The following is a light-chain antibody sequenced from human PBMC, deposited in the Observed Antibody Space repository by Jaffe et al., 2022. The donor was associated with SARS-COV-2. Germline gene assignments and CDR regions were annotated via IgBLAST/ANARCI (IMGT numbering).Light chain of an antibody. CDR1: SGSVSSTYY. V-gene: IGLV8-61*01. CDR2: STS. J-gene: IGLJ3*02. Sequence: QTVVTQEPSFSVSPGGTVTLTCGLSSGSVSSTYYPSWYQQTPGQAPRTLIYSTSTRSSGVPDRFSGSILGNRAALTITGAQADDESNYYCALYIHSGIWVFGGGSRLTVL. CDR3: ALYIHSGIWV.